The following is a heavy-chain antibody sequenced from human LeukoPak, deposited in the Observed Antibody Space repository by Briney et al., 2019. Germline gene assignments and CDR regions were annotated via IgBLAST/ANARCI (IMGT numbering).Heavy chain of an antibody. Sequence: SETLSLTCTVSGGSVSSSSYSWGWIRQPPGKGLEWIGSIYYSGSTYYNPSLKSRVTISVDTSKNQFSLNLSSVTAADTAVYYCARHSAHIYSCYDNYFDYWGQGTLVTVSS. CDR2: IYYSGST. CDR1: GGSVSSSSYS. J-gene: IGHJ4*02. D-gene: IGHD5-12*01. CDR3: ARHSAHIYSCYDNYFDY. V-gene: IGHV4-39*01.